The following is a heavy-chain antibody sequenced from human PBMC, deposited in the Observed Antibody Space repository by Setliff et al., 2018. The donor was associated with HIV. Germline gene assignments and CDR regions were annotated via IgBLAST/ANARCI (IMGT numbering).Heavy chain of an antibody. CDR1: GGSISSGSDY. J-gene: IGHJ4*02. D-gene: IGHD3-3*01. CDR2: IHISGTT. CDR3: ARDVMEWFGNYFDN. Sequence: LSLTCTVSGGSISSGSDYWSWIRQPAGKGLEWIGQIHISGTTDYNPSLKSRVTISIDTSKHQFSLKLTSVTAADTALYYCARDVMEWFGNYFDNWGQGALVTVSS. V-gene: IGHV4-61*09.